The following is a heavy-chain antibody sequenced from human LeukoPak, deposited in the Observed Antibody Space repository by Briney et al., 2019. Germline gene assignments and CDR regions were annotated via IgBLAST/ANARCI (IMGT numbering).Heavy chain of an antibody. CDR2: IGPDGSDK. V-gene: IGHV3-7*01. CDR3: ARFRRSAQSY. CDR1: GFTFSSYA. Sequence: QSGGSLRLSCAASGFTFSSYAMSWVRQAPGKGLEWVANIGPDGSDKQYVDSMKGRFTISRDNAQNSVYLHMNSLTAEDTAVYYCARFRRSAQSYWGQGILVTVSS. D-gene: IGHD2-15*01. J-gene: IGHJ4*02.